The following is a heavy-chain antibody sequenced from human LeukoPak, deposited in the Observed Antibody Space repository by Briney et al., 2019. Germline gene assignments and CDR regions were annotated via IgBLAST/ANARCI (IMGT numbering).Heavy chain of an antibody. J-gene: IGHJ4*02. CDR3: ANAFVGSIAAGTY. CDR2: ISCSSSYI. Sequence: PGGSLRLSCAASGFTFRSYNMNWVRQAPGKGLEWVSSISCSSSYIYYADSVKGRFTISRGNAKNSLYLQMNSLRAEDTAVFYCANAFVGSIAAGTYWGQGTLVTVSS. V-gene: IGHV3-21*01. CDR1: GFTFRSYN. D-gene: IGHD1-26*01.